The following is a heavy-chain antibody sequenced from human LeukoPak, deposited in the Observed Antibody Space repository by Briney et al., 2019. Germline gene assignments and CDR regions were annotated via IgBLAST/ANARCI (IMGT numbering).Heavy chain of an antibody. V-gene: IGHV3-53*01. CDR1: GFTVDRNY. Sequence: GGSLRLSCAASGFTVDRNYLSWVRQAPGKGLEWVSTLYTGGNTYYAASVKGRFTISRDFSKNTVFLHMNSLRAEDTAMYYCARGDDSGYYDYFDYWGQGALVTVSS. CDR2: LYTGGNT. D-gene: IGHD3-22*01. J-gene: IGHJ4*02. CDR3: ARGDDSGYYDYFDY.